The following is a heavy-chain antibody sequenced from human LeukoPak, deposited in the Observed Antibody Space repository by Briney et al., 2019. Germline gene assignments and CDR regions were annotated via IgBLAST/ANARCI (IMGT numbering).Heavy chain of an antibody. Sequence: GGFLRLSCAASTFIFSDYAMTWVRQAPGKGLEWVSTISGGGDATYYAHSVKGRFTISRDNSKNTLYLQMNSLRAEDTAVYYCAKDPKTSPYYYYYMDVWGKGTTVTVSS. J-gene: IGHJ6*03. CDR1: TFIFSDYA. V-gene: IGHV3-23*01. CDR3: AKDPKTSPYYYYYMDV. CDR2: ISGGGDAT.